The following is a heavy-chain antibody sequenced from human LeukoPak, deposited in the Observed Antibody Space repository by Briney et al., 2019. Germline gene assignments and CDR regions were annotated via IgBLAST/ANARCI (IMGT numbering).Heavy chain of an antibody. CDR3: ARAWSYGSSWSFDY. D-gene: IGHD6-13*01. V-gene: IGHV3-21*01. CDR1: GFTFSSYS. Sequence: GGSLRLSCAASGFTFSSYSMNWVRQAPGKGLEWVSSISSTSSYIYYADSVKGRFTISRDNAKNSLYLQMSSLRVEDTAVYYCARAWSYGSSWSFDYWGQGTLVTVSS. CDR2: ISSTSSYI. J-gene: IGHJ4*02.